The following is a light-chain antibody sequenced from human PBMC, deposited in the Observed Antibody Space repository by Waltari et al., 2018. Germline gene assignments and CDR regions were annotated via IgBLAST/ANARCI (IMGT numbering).Light chain of an antibody. CDR2: SDN. CDR3: AAWDVSLNGLV. Sequence: QSVLTQPPSASGTPGQRVTISCSGSRSNIGSNSVNWYQHLPGTAPKLPIYSDNQRPSGVPDRFSGSKSGASASLAISGLQSEDEADYYCAAWDVSLNGLVFGGGTKLTVL. V-gene: IGLV1-44*01. J-gene: IGLJ2*01. CDR1: RSNIGSNS.